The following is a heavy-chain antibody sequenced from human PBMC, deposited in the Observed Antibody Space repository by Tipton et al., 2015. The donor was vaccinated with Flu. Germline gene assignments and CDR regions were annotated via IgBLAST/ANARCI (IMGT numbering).Heavy chain of an antibody. CDR1: GFTFSSYE. J-gene: IGHJ6*02. D-gene: IGHD2-15*01. V-gene: IGHV3-48*03. CDR2: ISSSGSTI. CDR3: ARDRNGWFPECMDV. Sequence: GSLRLSCAASGFTFSSYEMNWVRQAPGKGLEWVSYISSSGSTIYYADSVKGRFTISRDNAKNTMYLEMNSLTAEDTAVFYCARDRNGWFPECMDVWGQGTMVIVSS.